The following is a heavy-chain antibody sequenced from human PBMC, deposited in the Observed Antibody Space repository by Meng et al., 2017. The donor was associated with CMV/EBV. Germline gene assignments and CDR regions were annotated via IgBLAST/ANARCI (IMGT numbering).Heavy chain of an antibody. J-gene: IGHJ6*02. CDR3: ARAREIATYYYYYGMDV. D-gene: IGHD5-24*01. CDR1: GGTFSSYT. V-gene: IGHV1-69*02. CDR2: IIPILGIA. Sequence: SLKVSCKASGGTFSSYTISWVRQAPGQGLEWMGRIIPILGIANYAQKFQVRVTITADKSTSTAYMELSSLRSEDTAVYYCARAREIATYYYYYGMDVWGQGTTVTVSS.